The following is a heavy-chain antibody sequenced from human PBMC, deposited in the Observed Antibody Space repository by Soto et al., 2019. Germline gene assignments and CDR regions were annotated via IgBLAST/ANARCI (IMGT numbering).Heavy chain of an antibody. CDR2: ISGSGGST. V-gene: IGHV3-23*01. J-gene: IGHJ4*02. Sequence: EVQLLESGGGLVQPGGSLRLSCAASGFTFSSYAMRWVRQAPVKGLEWVSAISGSGGSTYYADSVKGRFTISRDNSKNTLYLQMTSLRAEDTAVSYCARRGSGSYYDYWGQGTLVTVSS. CDR3: ARRGSGSYYDY. CDR1: GFTFSSYA. D-gene: IGHD1-26*01.